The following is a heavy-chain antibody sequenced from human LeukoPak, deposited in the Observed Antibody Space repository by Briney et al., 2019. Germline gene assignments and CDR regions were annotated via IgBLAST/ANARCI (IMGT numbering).Heavy chain of an antibody. CDR3: ARSRFPYYRLSGADYYYMDV. D-gene: IGHD3-10*01. Sequence: ASVKVSCKTSGYTFTGYYMHWVRQAPGQGLEWMGWINPNSGGTNYAQKFQGRVTMTRDTSISTAYMQLSSLRSEDTAVYYCARSRFPYYRLSGADYYYMDVWAKGTTVTVSS. V-gene: IGHV1-2*02. CDR2: INPNSGGT. J-gene: IGHJ6*03. CDR1: GYTFTGYY.